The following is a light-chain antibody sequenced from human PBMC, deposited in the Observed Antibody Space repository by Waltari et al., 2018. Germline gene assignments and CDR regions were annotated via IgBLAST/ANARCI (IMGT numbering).Light chain of an antibody. CDR1: NSDIGSYNF. V-gene: IGLV2-14*01. CDR3: SSYTKSTTQV. J-gene: IGLJ1*01. CDR2: EVS. Sequence: QSAPTQPPSVSGSPGQSITISCTGTNSDIGSYNFVSWYQQHPNKVPKLVLYEVSNRPSGVSNSFSGSKSGNTASLTISGLQAEDEAEYYCSSYTKSTTQVFGTGTKVTVL.